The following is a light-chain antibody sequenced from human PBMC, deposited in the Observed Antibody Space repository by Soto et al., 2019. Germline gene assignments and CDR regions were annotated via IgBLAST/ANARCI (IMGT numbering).Light chain of an antibody. Sequence: DIQMTQSPSSLSASVGDRVTITCRASQSISRYLSWYQQRPGKAPKLLIFAASNLLSGVPSRFSGSGSGTDFTLTISSLQPEDFATYYCQQSYSTPPVTFGQGTKVEIK. CDR3: QQSYSTPPVT. CDR1: QSISRY. V-gene: IGKV1-39*01. CDR2: AAS. J-gene: IGKJ1*01.